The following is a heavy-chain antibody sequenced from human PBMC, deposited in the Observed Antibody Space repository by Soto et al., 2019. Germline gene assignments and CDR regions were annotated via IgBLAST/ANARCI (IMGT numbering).Heavy chain of an antibody. D-gene: IGHD6-13*01. J-gene: IGHJ5*02. CDR1: GFTFSSYI. V-gene: IGHV3-48*02. CDR2: ISSSSSTI. Sequence: PGGSLRLSCAASGFTFSSYIMNWVRQAPGKGLEWVSYISSSSSTIYYADSVKGRFTISRDNAKNSLYLQMSSLRDEDTAVYYCARTMGQLVLWFDPWGQGTMLTV. CDR3: ARTMGQLVLWFDP.